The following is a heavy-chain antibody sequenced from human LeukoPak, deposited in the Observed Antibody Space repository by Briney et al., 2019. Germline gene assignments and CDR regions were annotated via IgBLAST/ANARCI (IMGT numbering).Heavy chain of an antibody. D-gene: IGHD3-16*01. V-gene: IGHV3-53*05. CDR2: IYDGGST. Sequence: GGSLRLSCAASGFTVSSNYMSWVRQAPGKGLEWVSIIYDGGSTYYADSVKGRFTISRDNSKSTLYLQMNSLRAEDTAVYYCARDPTLGAFDIWGQGTMVTVSS. CDR1: GFTVSSNY. CDR3: ARDPTLGAFDI. J-gene: IGHJ3*02.